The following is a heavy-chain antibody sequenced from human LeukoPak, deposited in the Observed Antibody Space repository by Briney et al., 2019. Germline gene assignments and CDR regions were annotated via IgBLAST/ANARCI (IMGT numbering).Heavy chain of an antibody. V-gene: IGHV4-34*01. J-gene: IGHJ4*02. D-gene: IGHD3-22*01. Sequence: PSETLSLTCAVYGGSFSGYYWSWIRQPPGKGLEWIGEINHSGSTNYNPSLKSRVIISVDTSKNQFSLRLSSVTAADTAVYYCARVTGYMIEDYFDYWGQGTLVTVSS. CDR3: ARVTGYMIEDYFDY. CDR2: INHSGST. CDR1: GGSFSGYY.